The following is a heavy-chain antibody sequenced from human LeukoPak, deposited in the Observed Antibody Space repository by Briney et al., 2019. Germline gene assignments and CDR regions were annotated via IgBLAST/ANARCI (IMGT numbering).Heavy chain of an antibody. CDR2: ITGRGGSK. CDR3: ARQRDTVGASGGFDI. D-gene: IGHD5-12*01. J-gene: IGHJ3*02. V-gene: IGHV3-23*01. CDR1: GFTFSSYA. Sequence: GGSLTLSCAASGFTFSSYAMSWVREAPGGGVEWVSAITGRGGSKYYADSVKGTFTISRAPSTNPLYLQMNRLRAQDTAVYYCARQRDTVGASGGFDIWGQGTMVTVSS.